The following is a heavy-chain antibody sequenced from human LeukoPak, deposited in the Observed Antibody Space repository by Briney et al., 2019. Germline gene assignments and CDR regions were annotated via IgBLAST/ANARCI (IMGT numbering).Heavy chain of an antibody. J-gene: IGHJ4*02. D-gene: IGHD4-17*01. CDR1: GFTFSSYA. Sequence: QAGGSLRLSCAASGFTFSSYAMHWVRQAPGKGLEWVSLISWDGGSTYYADSVKGRFTISRDNSKNSLYLQMNSLRAEDTALYYCAKDSDYAPGYWGQGTLVTVSS. V-gene: IGHV3-43D*03. CDR2: ISWDGGST. CDR3: AKDSDYAPGY.